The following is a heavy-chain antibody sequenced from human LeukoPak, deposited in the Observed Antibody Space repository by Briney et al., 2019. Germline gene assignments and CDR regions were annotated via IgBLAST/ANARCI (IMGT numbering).Heavy chain of an antibody. Sequence: SVKVSCKASGGTFSSYAISWVRQAPGQGLEWMGGIIPIFGTANYAQKFQGRVTITADESTSTAYMEPSSLRSEDTAVYYCARVRQQWLIDAFDIWGQGTMVTVSS. CDR3: ARVRQQWLIDAFDI. CDR2: IIPIFGTA. J-gene: IGHJ3*02. V-gene: IGHV1-69*01. CDR1: GGTFSSYA. D-gene: IGHD6-19*01.